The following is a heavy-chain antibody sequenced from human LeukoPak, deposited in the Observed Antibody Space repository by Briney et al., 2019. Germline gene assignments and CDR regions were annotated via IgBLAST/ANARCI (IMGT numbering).Heavy chain of an antibody. CDR3: AREPTSGREPTSGRPLDY. CDR1: GGSISGYF. J-gene: IGHJ4*02. CDR2: IYSSGSN. Sequence: SETLSLTCTVSGGSISGYFWTWIRQPAGKGLEWIGRIYSSGSNNYNPSLKSRVTMSLDTCKNHFSLNLTSVTAADTAVYYCAREPTSGREPTSGRPLDYWGQGTLVTVSS. D-gene: IGHD5-12*01. V-gene: IGHV4-4*07.